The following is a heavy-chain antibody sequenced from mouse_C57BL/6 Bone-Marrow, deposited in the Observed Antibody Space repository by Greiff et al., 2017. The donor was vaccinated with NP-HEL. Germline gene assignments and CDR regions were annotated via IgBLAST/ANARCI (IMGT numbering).Heavy chain of an antibody. CDR2: IWTGGGT. V-gene: IGHV2-9-1*01. CDR3: ASHYNWDNYAMDY. CDR1: GFSLTSYA. J-gene: IGHJ4*01. Sequence: VQLKESGPGLVAPSQSLSITCTVSGFSLTSYAISWVRQPPGKGLEWLGVIWTGGGTNYNSALNSRLSTSKDNSKSQVFLKMNSLQTDDTARYYCASHYNWDNYAMDYWGQGTSVTVSS. D-gene: IGHD4-1*02.